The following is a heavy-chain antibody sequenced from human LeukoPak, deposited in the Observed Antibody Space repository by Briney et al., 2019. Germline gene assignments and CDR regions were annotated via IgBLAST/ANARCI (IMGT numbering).Heavy chain of an antibody. V-gene: IGHV3-66*02. D-gene: IGHD3-10*01. Sequence: GGSLRLSCAASGFTVSSNYMSWVRQAPGKGLEWVSVIYSGGSTYYADSVKGRFTIFRDNSKNTLYLQMNSLRAEDTAVYYCARAGAYYGSGSYVGAANDAFDIWGQGTMVTVSS. CDR1: GFTVSSNY. CDR3: ARAGAYYGSGSYVGAANDAFDI. J-gene: IGHJ3*02. CDR2: IYSGGST.